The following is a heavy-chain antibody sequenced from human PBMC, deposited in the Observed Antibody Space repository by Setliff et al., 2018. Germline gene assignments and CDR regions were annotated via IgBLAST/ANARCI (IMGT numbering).Heavy chain of an antibody. CDR1: GASINSLSW. CDR3: ARENGYCSGGACYFMFDY. V-gene: IGHV4-4*02. D-gene: IGHD2-15*01. CDR2: IYHDGNT. J-gene: IGHJ4*02. Sequence: PSETLSLTCAVTGASINSLSWWSWVRQSPGKGLEWIGEIYHDGNTKFNPPVHYNPSLKSRVTLSLDTAKNQFSLELRAVTAADTALYYCARENGYCSGGACYFMFDYWGQGTLVTVSS.